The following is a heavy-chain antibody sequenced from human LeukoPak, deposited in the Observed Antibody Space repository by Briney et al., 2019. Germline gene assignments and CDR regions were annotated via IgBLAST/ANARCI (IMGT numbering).Heavy chain of an antibody. J-gene: IGHJ4*02. Sequence: PGASVKVSCKASGYTFTGCYMHWVRQAPGQGLEWMGRINPNSGGTNYAQKFQGRVTMTRDTSISTAYMELSRLRSDDTAVYYCARGYGSGSYYKAMGYFDYWGQGTLVTVSS. CDR3: ARGYGSGSYYKAMGYFDY. CDR1: GYTFTGCY. V-gene: IGHV1-2*06. CDR2: INPNSGGT. D-gene: IGHD3-10*01.